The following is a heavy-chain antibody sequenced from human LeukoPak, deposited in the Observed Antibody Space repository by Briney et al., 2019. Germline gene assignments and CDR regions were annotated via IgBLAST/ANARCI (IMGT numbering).Heavy chain of an antibody. J-gene: IGHJ4*02. V-gene: IGHV3-7*01. CDR1: VFSVSDYW. CDR3: ARGTLADPGLGL. CDR2: INQEGSEQ. Sequence: GGSLRLSRVVSVFSVSDYWMRCGRQAPGEGLERVANINQEGSEQYYVDSVKGQFTISRDNTKNSLYLQMNRLPGEDMAVYFCARGTLADPGLGLWGQGTLVTGSS.